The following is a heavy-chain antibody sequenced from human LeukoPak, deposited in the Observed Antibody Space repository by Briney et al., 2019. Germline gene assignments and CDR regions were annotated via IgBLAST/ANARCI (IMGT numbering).Heavy chain of an antibody. V-gene: IGHV3-48*01. D-gene: IGHD3-10*01. CDR3: ARDRPYGSGSYYKWNYMDV. J-gene: IGHJ6*03. CDR2: ISSSSSTI. CDR1: GFTFSSYS. Sequence: GGSLRLSCAASGFTFSSYSMNWVRQAPGKGLEWVSYISSSSSTIYYADSVKGRFTISRDNAKNSLYLQMNSLRAEDTAVYYCARDRPYGSGSYYKWNYMDVWGKGTTVTVSS.